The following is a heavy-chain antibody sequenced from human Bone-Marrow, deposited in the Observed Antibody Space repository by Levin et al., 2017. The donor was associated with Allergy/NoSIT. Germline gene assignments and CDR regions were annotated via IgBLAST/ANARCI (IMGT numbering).Heavy chain of an antibody. J-gene: IGHJ3*02. V-gene: IGHV3-23*01. D-gene: IGHD4-17*01. CDR2: ITGSGGRI. CDR1: GFTFSTYA. Sequence: GGSLRLSCVASGFTFSTYAMTWVRQAPGKGLEWVSVITGSGGRIFYADSVEGRFTVSRDNSRNTLDLQLNSLRDEDTAVYYCAKVWGEYGDPNPFNMWGQGTMVTVSS. CDR3: AKVWGEYGDPNPFNM.